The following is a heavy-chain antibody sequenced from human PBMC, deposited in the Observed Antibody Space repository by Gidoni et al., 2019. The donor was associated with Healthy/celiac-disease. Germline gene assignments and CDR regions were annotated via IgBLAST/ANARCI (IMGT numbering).Heavy chain of an antibody. V-gene: IGHV1-18*01. D-gene: IGHD3-22*01. J-gene: IGHJ4*02. CDR3: AREDSSGYSRDY. CDR2: SSAYNGNT. Sequence: QVQLVQSGSEVKQPGSAVNVSCKASCFTFTSYGISWVRQAPGQGLEWMGWSSAYNGNTNDAQKRQGRVTMNKDTSTSKVYMKRRSLRSDDTDVYYCAREDSSGYSRDYWGQGTLVTVSS. CDR1: CFTFTSYG.